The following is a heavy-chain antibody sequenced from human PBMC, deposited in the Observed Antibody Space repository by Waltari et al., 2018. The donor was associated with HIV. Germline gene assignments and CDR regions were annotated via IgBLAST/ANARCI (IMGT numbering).Heavy chain of an antibody. CDR2: IYSGGST. CDR1: GFTVCSNY. J-gene: IGHJ6*02. V-gene: IGHV3-66*01. CDR3: ASIAYCGGDCYPRGMDV. D-gene: IGHD2-21*02. Sequence: EVQLVVSGGGLVQPGGSLRLSCAASGFTVCSNYMSWVRQAPGKGLEWVSVIYSGGSTYYADSVKGRFTISRDNSKNTLYLQMNSLRAEDTAVYYCASIAYCGGDCYPRGMDVWGQGTTVTVSS.